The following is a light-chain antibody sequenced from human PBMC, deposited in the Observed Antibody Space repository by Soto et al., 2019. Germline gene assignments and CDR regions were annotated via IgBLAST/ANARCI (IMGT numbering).Light chain of an antibody. J-gene: IGKJ5*01. V-gene: IGKV3-15*01. Sequence: EIVMTQSLATLSVSPGERATLSCRASQSVSSNLAWYQQKPGQAPRLLIYGASTRATGIPARFSGSGSGTEFTLTISSLQSEDFAVYYCQQYGSSITFGQGARLEIK. CDR3: QQYGSSIT. CDR2: GAS. CDR1: QSVSSN.